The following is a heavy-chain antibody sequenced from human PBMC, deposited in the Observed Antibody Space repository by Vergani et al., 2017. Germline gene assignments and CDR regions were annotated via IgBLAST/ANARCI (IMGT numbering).Heavy chain of an antibody. CDR1: GYSFTSYW. Sequence: EVQLVQSGAEVKTPGESLKFSCKGSGYSFTSYWIGWVRQMPGKGLEWMGIIYPGDSDTRYSPSFQGQVTISADKSISTAYLQWSSLKASDTAMYYCARRGLRHCSGGSCYPARTRDAFDIWGQGTMVTVSS. J-gene: IGHJ3*02. CDR3: ARRGLRHCSGGSCYPARTRDAFDI. CDR2: IYPGDSDT. V-gene: IGHV5-51*01. D-gene: IGHD2-15*01.